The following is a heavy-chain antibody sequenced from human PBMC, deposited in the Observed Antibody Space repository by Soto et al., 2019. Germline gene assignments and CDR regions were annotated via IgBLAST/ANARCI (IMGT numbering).Heavy chain of an antibody. D-gene: IGHD3-3*01. CDR1: GFTFSSYS. J-gene: IGHJ5*02. CDR2: ISSSSSYI. CDR3: ARTGFWSGYYGDWFDP. V-gene: IGHV3-21*01. Sequence: PGGSLRLSCAASGFTFSSYSMNWVRQAPGKGLEWVSSISSSSSYIYYADSVKGRFTISRDNAKNSLYLQMNSLRAEDTAGYYCARTGFWSGYYGDWFDPWGQGTLVTVSS.